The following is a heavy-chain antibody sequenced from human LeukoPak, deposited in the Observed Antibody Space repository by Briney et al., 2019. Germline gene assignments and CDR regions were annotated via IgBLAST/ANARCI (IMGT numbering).Heavy chain of an antibody. Sequence: SETLSLTCAVYGGSFSGYYWSWIRQPPGKGLEWIGEINHSGSTNYNPSLKSRVTISVDTSKNQFSLKLSSVTAADTAVYYCAREVKGILWFGETRYNWFDPWGQGTLVTVSS. CDR3: AREVKGILWFGETRYNWFDP. J-gene: IGHJ5*02. CDR2: INHSGST. CDR1: GGSFSGYY. V-gene: IGHV4-34*01. D-gene: IGHD3-10*01.